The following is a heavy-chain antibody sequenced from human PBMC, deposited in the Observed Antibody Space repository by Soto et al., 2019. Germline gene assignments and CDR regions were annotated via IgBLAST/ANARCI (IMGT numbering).Heavy chain of an antibody. CDR3: ARVYDSSGYEY. CDR1: GFSLGNPRMG. D-gene: IGHD3-22*01. Sequence: SGPTLVNPTETLTLTCTVSGFSLGNPRMGVSWIRQPPGKALEWLAHIFSNDDKSYRTSLKSRVTISKDTSKSQVVLTMTNMDPLDTGTYYCARVYDSSGYEYWGQGTLVTVSS. J-gene: IGHJ4*02. V-gene: IGHV2-26*01. CDR2: IFSNDDK.